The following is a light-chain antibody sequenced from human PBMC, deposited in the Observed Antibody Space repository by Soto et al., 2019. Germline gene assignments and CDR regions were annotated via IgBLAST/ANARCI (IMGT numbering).Light chain of an antibody. V-gene: IGKV3-15*01. Sequence: EKVLTQSPATLSVSPGERATLSCRASQSVASNLAWYQQRPGQAPRLLIYGASTRATGIPGRFSGSGSGTVLTLTISSLQSDYFPVYYCQQDLYWPRTFGQGPKV. J-gene: IGKJ1*01. CDR3: QQDLYWPRT. CDR2: GAS. CDR1: QSVASN.